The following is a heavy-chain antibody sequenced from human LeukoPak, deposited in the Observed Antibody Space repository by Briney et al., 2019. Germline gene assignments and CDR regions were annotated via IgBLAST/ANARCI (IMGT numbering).Heavy chain of an antibody. CDR3: ARTVLLWFGELNAFDY. J-gene: IGHJ4*02. CDR1: GGSISSGGYY. V-gene: IGHV4-31*03. CDR2: IYYSGST. Sequence: SETLSLTCTVSGGSISSGGYYWSWIRQHPGKGLEWIGYIYYSGSTYYNPSLKSRVTISVDTSKNQFSLKLSSVTAADTAVYYCARTVLLWFGELNAFDYWGQGTLVTVSS. D-gene: IGHD3-10*01.